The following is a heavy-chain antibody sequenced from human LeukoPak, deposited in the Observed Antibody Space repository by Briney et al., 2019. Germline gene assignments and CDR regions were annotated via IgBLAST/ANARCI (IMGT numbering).Heavy chain of an antibody. D-gene: IGHD3-22*01. V-gene: IGHV1-18*01. CDR1: GYTFTNYD. CDR2: ISAYNGNT. J-gene: IGHJ4*02. Sequence: ASVKVSCKASGYTFTNYDIHWVRQAPGQGLEWMGWISAYNGNTNYAQKLQGRVTMTTDTSTSTAYMELRSLRSDDTAVYYCARAKDSSGYYYLFDYWGQGTLVTVSS. CDR3: ARAKDSSGYYYLFDY.